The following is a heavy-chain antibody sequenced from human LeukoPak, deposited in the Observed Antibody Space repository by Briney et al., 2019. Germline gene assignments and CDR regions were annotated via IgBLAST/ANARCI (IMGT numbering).Heavy chain of an antibody. D-gene: IGHD4-17*01. J-gene: IGHJ4*02. V-gene: IGHV4-38-2*02. CDR3: ARDLAVTTGSSYLPFDY. CDR1: GYSISSGYY. Sequence: SETLSLTCTVSGYSISSGYYWGWIRQPPGKGLEWIGSIYYSGSTYYNPSLKSRVTISVDTSKNQFSLKLSSVTAADTAVYYCARDLAVTTGSSYLPFDYWGQGTLVTVSS. CDR2: IYYSGST.